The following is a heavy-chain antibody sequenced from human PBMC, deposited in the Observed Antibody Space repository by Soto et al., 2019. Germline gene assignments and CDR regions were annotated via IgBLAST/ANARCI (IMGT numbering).Heavy chain of an antibody. Sequence: GESLKISCKGSGYSFTSYWIGWVRQMPGKGLEWMGIIYPGDSDTRYSPSFQGQVTISADKSISTAYLQWSSLKASDTAMYYCARYVSSSPLGTYYYYGMDVWGQGTTVTVSS. CDR2: IYPGDSDT. CDR3: ARYVSSSPLGTYYYYGMDV. CDR1: GYSFTSYW. V-gene: IGHV5-51*01. D-gene: IGHD6-6*01. J-gene: IGHJ6*02.